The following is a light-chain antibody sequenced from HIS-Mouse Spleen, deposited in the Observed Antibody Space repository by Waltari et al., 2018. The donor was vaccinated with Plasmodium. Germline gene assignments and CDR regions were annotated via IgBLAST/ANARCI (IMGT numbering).Light chain of an antibody. CDR2: GAA. Sequence: EIVMTQSPATLSVSPGERATLSCRASQSVNSNLAWYQQKPGQAPRLLLYGAATRATGLPARFSGSGSGTEFTLTISSLQSEDFAVYYCQQYNNWSFTFGPGTKVDIK. V-gene: IGKV3-15*01. CDR1: QSVNSN. J-gene: IGKJ3*01. CDR3: QQYNNWSFT.